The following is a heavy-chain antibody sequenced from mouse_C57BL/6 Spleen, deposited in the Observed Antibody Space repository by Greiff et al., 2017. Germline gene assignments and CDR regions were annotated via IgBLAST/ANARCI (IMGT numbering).Heavy chain of an antibody. CDR3: SINYGSSYKSV. D-gene: IGHD1-1*01. J-gene: IGHJ1*03. CDR2: IYPSDSET. Sequence: QVQLQQPGAELVRPGSSVKLSCKASGYTFTSYWMDWVKQRPGQGLEWIGNIYPSDSETHYNQKFKDKATLTVDKSSSTAFMQLSSLTAEDSAVYYFSINYGSSYKSVWGTGTTVTVSS. CDR1: GYTFTSYW. V-gene: IGHV1-61*01.